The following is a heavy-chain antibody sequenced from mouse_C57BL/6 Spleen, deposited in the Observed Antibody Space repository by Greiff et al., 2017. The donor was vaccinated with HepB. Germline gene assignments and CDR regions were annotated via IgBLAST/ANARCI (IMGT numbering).Heavy chain of an antibody. CDR1: GYAFTNYL. CDR2: INPGSGGT. V-gene: IGHV1-54*01. Sequence: QVQLQQSGAELVRPGTSVKVSCKASGYAFTNYLIEWVKQRPGQGLEWIGVINPGSGGTNYNEKFKGKATLTADKSSSTAYMQLSSLTSEDSAVYFCARRGVRREAYYAMDYWGQGTSVTVSS. J-gene: IGHJ4*01. D-gene: IGHD2-14*01. CDR3: ARRGVRREAYYAMDY.